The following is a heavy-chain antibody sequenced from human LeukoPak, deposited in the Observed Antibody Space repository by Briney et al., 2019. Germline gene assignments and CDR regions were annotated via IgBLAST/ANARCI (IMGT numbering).Heavy chain of an antibody. J-gene: IGHJ6*02. D-gene: IGHD3-16*01. V-gene: IGHV3-7*03. CDR3: ARGGGLDV. Sequence: GGSLRLSCAASGFTFSSYWMNWARQAPGKGLEWVASINHNGNVNYYVDSVKGRFTISRDNAKSSLYLQMSNLRAEDTAVYFCARGGGLDVWGQGTTVTVSS. CDR1: GFTFSSYW. CDR2: INHNGNVN.